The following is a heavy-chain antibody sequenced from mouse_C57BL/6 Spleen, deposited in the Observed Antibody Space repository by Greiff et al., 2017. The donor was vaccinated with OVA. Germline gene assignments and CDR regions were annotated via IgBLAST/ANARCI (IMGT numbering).Heavy chain of an antibody. Sequence: QVQLKEPGAELVMPGASVKLSCKASGYTFTSYWMHWVKQRPGQGLEWIGEIDPSDSYTNYNQKVKGKSTLTVDKSSSTAYMQLSSLTSEDSAVYYCARGGYYGSSPYAMDYWGRGTSVTVSS. J-gene: IGHJ4*01. D-gene: IGHD1-1*01. CDR1: GYTFTSYW. V-gene: IGHV1-69*01. CDR2: IDPSDSYT. CDR3: ARGGYYGSSPYAMDY.